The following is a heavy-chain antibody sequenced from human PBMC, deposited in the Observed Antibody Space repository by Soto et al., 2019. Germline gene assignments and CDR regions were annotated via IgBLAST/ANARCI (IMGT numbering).Heavy chain of an antibody. D-gene: IGHD3-3*01. CDR3: ARGGRFAVADTDY. V-gene: IGHV1-18*01. CDR1: GYTFTNYG. J-gene: IGHJ4*02. CDR2: ISGYNGNT. Sequence: QVQLVQSGVEVKKPGASVRVSCKASGYTFTNYGITWVRQAPGQGLEWLGWISGYNGNTNYAQKFQGRVTMTTDTSTSPAYMDLTSLRYDDTAVYYCARGGRFAVADTDYWGQGTLLTVSS.